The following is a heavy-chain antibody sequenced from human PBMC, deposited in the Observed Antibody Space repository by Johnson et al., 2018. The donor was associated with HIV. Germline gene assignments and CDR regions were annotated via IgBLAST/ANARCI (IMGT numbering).Heavy chain of an antibody. CDR3: WSWGRDAFDI. CDR2: IYSGGST. J-gene: IGHJ3*02. CDR1: GFTFSSYG. V-gene: IGHV3-NL1*01. D-gene: IGHD7-27*01. Sequence: QLVESGGGLVQPGGSLRLSCAASGFTFSSYGMHWVRQAPGKGLEWVSVIYSGGSTYYADSVNGRFTISRDNSKNTLYLQMNSLRAEDTAVYYCWSWGRDAFDIWGQGTMVTVSS.